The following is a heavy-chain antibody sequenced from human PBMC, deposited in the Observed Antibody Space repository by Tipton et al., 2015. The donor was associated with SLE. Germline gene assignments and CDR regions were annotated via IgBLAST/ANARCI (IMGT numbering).Heavy chain of an antibody. J-gene: IGHJ4*02. Sequence: SLRLSCAASGFIFSSYAMSWVRQAPGKGLEWIAVIYGGAHNTFYADSVKGRFTISRDTSKNTLYLQMNSLRDEDTAVYYCAARSGRGWYYFDSWGQGTLVSLSS. CDR1: GFIFSSYA. D-gene: IGHD6-19*01. CDR2: IYGGAHNT. CDR3: AARSGRGWYYFDS. V-gene: IGHV3-23*03.